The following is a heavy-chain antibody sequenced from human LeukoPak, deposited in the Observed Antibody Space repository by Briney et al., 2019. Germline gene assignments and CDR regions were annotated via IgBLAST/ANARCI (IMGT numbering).Heavy chain of an antibody. CDR2: ISYDGSNK. D-gene: IGHD6-13*01. V-gene: IGHV3-30*18. CDR1: GFTFSSYG. CDR3: AKSQYSSSWYGGYFDY. Sequence: GGSLRLSCAASGFTFSSYGMHWVRQAPGKGLEWVAVISYDGSNKYYADSVKGRFTISRDNSKNTLYLQMNSLRAEDTAVYYCAKSQYSSSWYGGYFDYSGQGTPVTVSP. J-gene: IGHJ4*02.